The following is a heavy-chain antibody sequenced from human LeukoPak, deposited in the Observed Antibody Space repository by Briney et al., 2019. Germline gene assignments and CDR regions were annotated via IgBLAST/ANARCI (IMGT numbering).Heavy chain of an antibody. CDR2: INHSGST. V-gene: IGHV4-34*01. J-gene: IGHJ4*02. D-gene: IGHD3-10*01. CDR3: ATDMVRGANDY. CDR1: GGSFSGYY. Sequence: PSETLSLTCAVYGGSFSGYYWSWIRQPPGKGLEWIGEINHSGSTNYNPSLKGRVTISVDTSKNQFSLKLSSVTAADTAVYYCATDMVRGANDYWGQGTLVTVSS.